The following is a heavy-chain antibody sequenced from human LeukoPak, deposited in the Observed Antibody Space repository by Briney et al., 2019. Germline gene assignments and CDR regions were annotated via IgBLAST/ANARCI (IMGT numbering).Heavy chain of an antibody. V-gene: IGHV1-8*02. D-gene: IGHD2-2*01. CDR1: GYTFTSYD. CDR3: ARRDCSSSSCHYYYYYMDV. CDR2: MNPNSGNT. Sequence: GASVKVPCKASGYTFTSYDINWVRQATGQGLEWMGWMNPNSGNTGYAQKVQGRVTMTTDTSTSTAYMELRSLTSDDTAVYYCARRDCSSSSCHYYYYYMDVWGQGTTVTVSS. J-gene: IGHJ6*02.